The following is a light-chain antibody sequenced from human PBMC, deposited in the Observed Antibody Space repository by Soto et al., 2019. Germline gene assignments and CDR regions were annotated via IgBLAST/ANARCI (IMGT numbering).Light chain of an antibody. Sequence: QPVLTQSSSASASLGSSVKLTCTLSSGHSSYIIAWHQQQPGKAPRYLMQLESSGSYNKGSGVPDRFSGSSSGADRYLTISNLQFEDEADYYCETWDSDTPKVFGGGTKVTVL. V-gene: IGLV4-60*02. CDR3: ETWDSDTPKV. CDR1: SGHSSYI. J-gene: IGLJ3*02. CDR2: LESSGSY.